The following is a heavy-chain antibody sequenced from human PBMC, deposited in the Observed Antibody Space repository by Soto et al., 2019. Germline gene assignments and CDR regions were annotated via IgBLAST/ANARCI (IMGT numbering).Heavy chain of an antibody. CDR3: ARDRSASSAWYNY. CDR2: INAGNGNT. CDR1: GYTFSSHA. V-gene: IGHV1-3*01. J-gene: IGHJ4*02. D-gene: IGHD6-13*01. Sequence: ASVKVSCKASGYTFSSHAMHWVRQAPGQRLEWMGWINAGNGNTKYSQKFQGRVTITRDTSASTAYMELSSLRSEDTAVYYCARDRSASSAWYNYWGQGTLVTVPS.